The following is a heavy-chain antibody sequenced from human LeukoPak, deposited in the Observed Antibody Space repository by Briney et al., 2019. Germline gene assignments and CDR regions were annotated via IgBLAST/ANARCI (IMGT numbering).Heavy chain of an antibody. CDR2: ISTSGST. CDR1: GGSISSYY. V-gene: IGHV4-4*07. Sequence: SETLSLTCTVSGGSISSYYWSWIRQPAGKGLESIGHISTSGSTNYNPSLKSRVTMSVDTSKNQFSLKLSSVTAADTAVYYCARDLGDDWNYDWFDPWGQGTLVTVSS. D-gene: IGHD1-7*01. CDR3: ARDLGDDWNYDWFDP. J-gene: IGHJ5*02.